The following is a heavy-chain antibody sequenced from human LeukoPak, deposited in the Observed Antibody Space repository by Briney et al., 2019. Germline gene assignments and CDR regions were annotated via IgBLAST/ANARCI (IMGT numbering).Heavy chain of an antibody. CDR3: ARWGAYDSSGYYYGIVYYFDY. D-gene: IGHD3-22*01. CDR1: GFTFSSYS. V-gene: IGHV3-48*02. J-gene: IGHJ4*02. CDR2: ISSSSSTI. Sequence: GGSLRLSCAASGFTFSSYSMNWVRQAPGKGLGWVSYISSSSSTIYYADSVKGRFTISRDNAKNSLYLQMNSLRDEDTAVYYCARWGAYDSSGYYYGIVYYFDYWGQGTLVTVSS.